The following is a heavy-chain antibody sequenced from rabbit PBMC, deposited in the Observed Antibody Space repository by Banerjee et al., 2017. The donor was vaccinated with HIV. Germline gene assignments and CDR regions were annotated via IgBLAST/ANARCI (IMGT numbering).Heavy chain of an antibody. J-gene: IGHJ4*01. CDR1: GSDISSNA. CDR2: IYSSNGDK. D-gene: IGHD2-1*01. CDR3: ARDTFDYGGWHYAWDL. Sequence: QEQLVESGGGLVQPEGSLTLTCKASGSDISSNAMCWVRQAPGKGLELIACIYSSNGDKWYASWVNGRFTISRSTSLNTVDLKMTSLTVADTATYFCARDTFDYGGWHYAWDLWGQGTLVTVS. V-gene: IGHV1S47*01.